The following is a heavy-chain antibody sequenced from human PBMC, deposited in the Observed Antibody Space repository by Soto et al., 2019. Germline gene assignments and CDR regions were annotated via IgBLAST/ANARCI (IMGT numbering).Heavy chain of an antibody. D-gene: IGHD3-16*01. CDR3: AAEEGGFYGMDV. Sequence: SVKVSCKASGFTFTSSAMQWVRQARGQRLERIGRIVVGSGNTNYAQKFQERVTITRDMSTSTAYMELSSLRSEFTAVYYCAAEEGGFYGMDVWGQGTTVTVSS. J-gene: IGHJ6*02. CDR1: GFTFTSSA. V-gene: IGHV1-58*02. CDR2: IVVGSGNT.